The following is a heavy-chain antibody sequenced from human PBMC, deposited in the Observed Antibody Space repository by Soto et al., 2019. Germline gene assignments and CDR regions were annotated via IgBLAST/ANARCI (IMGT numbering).Heavy chain of an antibody. D-gene: IGHD6-19*01. V-gene: IGHV3-11*06. CDR2: ISSSSSYT. CDR3: ARRIAVAGTFSDY. CDR1: GFTFSDHY. Sequence: GGSLRLSYAAAGFTFSDHYMSWIRQVPGKGLEWVSYISSSSSYTNYADSVKGRFTISRDNAKNSLYLQMNSLRAEDTAVYYCARRIAVAGTFSDYWGQGTLVTVSS. J-gene: IGHJ4*02.